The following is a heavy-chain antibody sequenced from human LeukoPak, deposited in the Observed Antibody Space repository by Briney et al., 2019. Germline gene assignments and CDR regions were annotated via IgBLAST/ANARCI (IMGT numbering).Heavy chain of an antibody. J-gene: IGHJ6*01. CDR3: ARVGTTLGMDV. CDR2: INSDGSGT. D-gene: IGHD1-1*01. V-gene: IGHV3-74*01. CDR1: GFTFSSYW. Sequence: GGSLRLSCAASGFTFSSYWMHWVRQAPGKGLVWVSRINSDGSGTSYADSVKGRFTISRDNAKNTLYLQMNSLRPEDTAVYYCARVGTTLGMDVWGRGTAVTVSS.